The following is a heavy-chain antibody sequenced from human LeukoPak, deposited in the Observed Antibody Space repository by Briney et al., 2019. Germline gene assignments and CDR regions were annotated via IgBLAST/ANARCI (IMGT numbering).Heavy chain of an antibody. CDR1: GFTFSSYW. CDR3: VRVSKATTDY. Sequence: GGSLRLSCAASGFTFSSYWMHWVRQAPGKGLVWVSRIDSDGSSTSYADSVKGRSTISRDNAKNMLYLQMNSLRAEDTAVYYCVRVSKATTDYWGQGTLVTVSS. V-gene: IGHV3-74*01. CDR2: IDSDGSST. D-gene: IGHD5-24*01. J-gene: IGHJ4*02.